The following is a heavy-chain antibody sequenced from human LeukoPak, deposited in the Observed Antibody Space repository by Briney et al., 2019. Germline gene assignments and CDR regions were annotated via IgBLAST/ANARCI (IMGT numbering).Heavy chain of an antibody. CDR1: GFTFSNYW. V-gene: IGHV3-7*01. J-gene: IGHJ4*02. Sequence: GGSLRLSCAASGFTFSNYWMNWVRQVPGKGLECLANIKQDGSETYYVDSVKGRFTISRDNAKNSLYLQMNSLRAEDTAVYYCARETPRRGETRDGYRWGQGTLVTVSS. CDR3: ARETPRRGETRDGYR. CDR2: IKQDGSET. D-gene: IGHD5-24*01.